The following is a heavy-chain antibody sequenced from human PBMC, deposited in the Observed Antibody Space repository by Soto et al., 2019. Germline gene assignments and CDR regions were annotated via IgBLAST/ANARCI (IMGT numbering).Heavy chain of an antibody. D-gene: IGHD2-2*01. Sequence: SVKVSCKXSGGTFSSYAIRWARQAPGQGLEWMGGIIPIFGTSNYTQKFQGRVTITADKSTSTAYMQLSSLISEDTALYHCARDHGDIVVVPAARGYYYGMDVWGQGTTVTVAS. CDR2: IIPIFGTS. CDR3: ARDHGDIVVVPAARGYYYGMDV. V-gene: IGHV1-69*06. J-gene: IGHJ6*02. CDR1: GGTFSSYA.